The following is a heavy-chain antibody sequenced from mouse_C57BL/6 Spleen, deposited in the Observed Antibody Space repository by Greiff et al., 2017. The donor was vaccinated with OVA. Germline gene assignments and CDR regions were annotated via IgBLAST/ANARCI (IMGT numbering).Heavy chain of an antibody. Sequence: QVQLQQPGAELVRPGTSVKLSCKASGYTFTSYWMPWVKQRPGQGLEWIGVIDPSDSYTNYNQKFKGKAPLTVDTSSSTAYMQRSSLTSEDSAVYYCARQGAPLAYWGQGTLVTVAA. CDR3: ARQGAPLAY. V-gene: IGHV1-59*01. J-gene: IGHJ3*01. CDR2: IDPSDSYT. CDR1: GYTFTSYW.